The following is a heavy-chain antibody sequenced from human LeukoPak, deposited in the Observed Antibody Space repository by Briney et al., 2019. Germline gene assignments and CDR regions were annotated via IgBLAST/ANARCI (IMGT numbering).Heavy chain of an antibody. J-gene: IGHJ4*02. V-gene: IGHV4-34*01. D-gene: IGHD3-10*01. CDR1: GGSFSGYY. CDR2: INHSGST. CDR3: ARGSGFYTGNRGIDY. Sequence: SETLSLTCAVSGGSFSGYYWSWIRQPPGKGLEWIGEINHSGSTNYNPYLKSRVTISVDTSKNQFSLKLSSVTTADTAVYYCARGSGFYTGNRGIDYWGQGTLVTVSS.